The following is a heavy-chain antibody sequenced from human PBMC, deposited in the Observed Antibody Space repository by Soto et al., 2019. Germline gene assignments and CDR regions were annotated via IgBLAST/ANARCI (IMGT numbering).Heavy chain of an antibody. CDR1: GGTFSSYA. Sequence: QVQLVQSGAEVKKPGSSVKVSCKASGGTFSSYAISWVRQAPGQGLEWMGGIIPIFGTANYAQKFQGRVTITADESTSTAYMELSSLRYEDTAVYYCARETENNYYDSSGYYSLGYWGQGTLVTVSS. CDR2: IIPIFGTA. CDR3: ARETENNYYDSSGYYSLGY. J-gene: IGHJ4*02. V-gene: IGHV1-69*01. D-gene: IGHD3-22*01.